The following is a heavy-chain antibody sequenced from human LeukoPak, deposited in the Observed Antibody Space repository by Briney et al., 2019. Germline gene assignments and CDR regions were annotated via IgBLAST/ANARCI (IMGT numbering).Heavy chain of an antibody. CDR2: ISSSGSAI. V-gene: IGHV3-48*03. Sequence: PGGSLRLSCAASGFTFSSYEMNWVRQAPGKGLEWVSYISSSGSAIYYADSVKGRFTISRDNAKNSLSLQMNSLRAEDTAVYYCASILDYGDHRDCWGQGTLVTVSS. CDR3: ASILDYGDHRDC. J-gene: IGHJ4*02. CDR1: GFTFSSYE. D-gene: IGHD4-17*01.